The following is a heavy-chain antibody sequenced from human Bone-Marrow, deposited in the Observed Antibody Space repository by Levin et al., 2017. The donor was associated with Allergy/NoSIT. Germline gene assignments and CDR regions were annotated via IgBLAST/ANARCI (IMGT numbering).Heavy chain of an antibody. CDR2: TYYRSKWSN. J-gene: IGHJ4*02. Sequence: SETLSLTCAISGDSVSSKSVAWNWIRQSPSRGLEWLGRTYYRSKWSNDYAVFVKSRIAVNPDTSKNQFSLQLNSVTPEDTAVYYCARNKGGTVDYWGQGTPVTVSS. CDR1: GDSVSSKSVA. CDR3: ARNKGGTVDY. D-gene: IGHD2-15*01. V-gene: IGHV6-1*01.